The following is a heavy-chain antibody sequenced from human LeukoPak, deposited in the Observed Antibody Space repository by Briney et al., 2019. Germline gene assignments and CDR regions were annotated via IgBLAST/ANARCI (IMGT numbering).Heavy chain of an antibody. CDR1: GFTFSKAW. V-gene: IGHV3-74*01. Sequence: GGSLRLSCAASGFTFSKAWMHWVRQAPGKGLVWVSRINSGGSDTTYADSVKGRFTISRDNAKNTLYLQMNSLRAEDTAMYYCARVGVFEAAAGQFDYWGQGTLVTVSS. J-gene: IGHJ4*02. CDR2: INSGGSDT. CDR3: ARVGVFEAAAGQFDY. D-gene: IGHD6-13*01.